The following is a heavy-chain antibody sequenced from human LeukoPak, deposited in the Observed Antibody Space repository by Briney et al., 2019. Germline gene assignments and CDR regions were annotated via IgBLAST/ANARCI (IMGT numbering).Heavy chain of an antibody. Sequence: ASVKVSCKVSGYTLTEFALHWVRQAPGKGLEWMGGFDPETAETIYAESFQGRVTMTEDTSTDTSYMELNSLRSEDTAVYYCTTSRYNFWSGFTYWGQGTLIAVSS. V-gene: IGHV1-24*01. CDR3: TTSRYNFWSGFTY. J-gene: IGHJ4*02. CDR2: FDPETAET. D-gene: IGHD3-3*01. CDR1: GYTLTEFA.